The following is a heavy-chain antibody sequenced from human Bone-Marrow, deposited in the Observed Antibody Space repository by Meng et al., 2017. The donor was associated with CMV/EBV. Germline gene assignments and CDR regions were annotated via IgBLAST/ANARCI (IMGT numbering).Heavy chain of an antibody. V-gene: IGHV3-21*01. D-gene: IGHD2-2*01. CDR1: GFTFSSYS. CDR2: ISSSSSYI. J-gene: IGHJ4*02. CDR3: AKVLSVWRREPAPRGPFDY. Sequence: GESLKISCAASGFTFSSYSMNWVRQAPGKGLEWVSSISSSSSYIYYADSVKGRFTISRDNAKNSLYLQMNSLRAEDTAVYYCAKVLSVWRREPAPRGPFDYWGQGTLVTVSS.